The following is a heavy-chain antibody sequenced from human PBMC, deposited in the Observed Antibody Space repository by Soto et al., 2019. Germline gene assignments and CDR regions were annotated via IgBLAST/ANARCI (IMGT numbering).Heavy chain of an antibody. CDR2: ISAYNGNT. Sequence: QVQLVQSGAEVKKPGASVKVSCKASGYTFTSYNITWVRQAPGQGLEWMGWISAYNGNTNYAKKLQGRVTMTTDTSTSTAYMEMMSLRSDDTSVYDCARDSPPPREWGQGTMVSVSS. V-gene: IGHV1-18*01. CDR1: GYTFTSYN. J-gene: IGHJ4*02. CDR3: ARDSPPPRE.